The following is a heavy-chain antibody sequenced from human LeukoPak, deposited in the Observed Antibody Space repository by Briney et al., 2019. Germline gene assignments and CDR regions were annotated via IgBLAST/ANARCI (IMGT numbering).Heavy chain of an antibody. CDR1: GGSISSYY. D-gene: IGHD4-17*01. V-gene: IGHV4-4*07. CDR2: IYTSGST. CDR3: ARDLGRYGDYSYFDY. J-gene: IGHJ4*02. Sequence: PSETLSLTCTVSGGSISSYYWSWIRQPAGKGLEWIGRIYTSGSTNYNPSLKSRGTMSVDTSKNQFSLKLSSVTAADTAVYYCARDLGRYGDYSYFDYWGQGTLVTVSS.